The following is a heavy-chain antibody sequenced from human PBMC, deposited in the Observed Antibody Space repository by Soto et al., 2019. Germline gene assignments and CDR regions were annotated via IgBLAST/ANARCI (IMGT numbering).Heavy chain of an antibody. V-gene: IGHV3-15*01. CDR1: GFIFSNAW. Sequence: EVQLVESGGGLVKPGGSLRLSCAASGFIFSNAWMSWVRQAPGKGLEWVGLIKKKADGGTTVYAAPLKGRFTISRDDSKNTLYLQMSSLKTEDTAVYYCRTQWLDCGQGTLVTVSS. CDR3: RTQWLD. J-gene: IGHJ4*02. CDR2: IKKKADGGTT. D-gene: IGHD6-19*01.